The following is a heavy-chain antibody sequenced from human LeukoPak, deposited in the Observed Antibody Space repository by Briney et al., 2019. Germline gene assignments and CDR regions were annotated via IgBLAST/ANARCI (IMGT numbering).Heavy chain of an antibody. Sequence: PGGSLRLSCAASGFTFSSYAMSWVRQAPGKGLEWVSSISSSSSYIYYADSVKGRFTISRDNAKNSLYLQMNSLRAEDTAVYYCARAGEGGDDAFDIWGQGTMVTVSS. V-gene: IGHV3-21*01. J-gene: IGHJ3*02. CDR2: ISSSSSYI. CDR3: ARAGEGGDDAFDI. D-gene: IGHD7-27*01. CDR1: GFTFSSYA.